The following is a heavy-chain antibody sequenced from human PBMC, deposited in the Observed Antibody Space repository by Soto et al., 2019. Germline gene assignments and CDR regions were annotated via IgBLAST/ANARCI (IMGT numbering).Heavy chain of an antibody. D-gene: IGHD6-19*01. CDR3: TTVDAVVLN. CDR1: GFTSINAG. Sequence: EVQLVESGGGLVQPGGSLRLSCAASGFTSINAGMTWVRQAPGGGLEWVARIKRNIVGGTTDYAAPVKGRFAISRDDSNSILYLQMNSLKSEDTAVYYCTTVDAVVLNWGQGIVVTVSS. CDR2: IKRNIVGGTT. J-gene: IGHJ4*02. V-gene: IGHV3-15*01.